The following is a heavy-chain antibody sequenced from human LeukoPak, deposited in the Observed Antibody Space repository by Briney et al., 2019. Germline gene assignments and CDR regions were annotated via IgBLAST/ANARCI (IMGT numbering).Heavy chain of an antibody. CDR3: ARGTSCSGGSCYSPQSAFDI. V-gene: IGHV4-34*01. J-gene: IGHJ3*02. Sequence: SETLSLTCAVYGGSFSGYYWSWIRQPPGKGLEWIAGINHSGSTNYNPSLKSRVTISVDTSKNQFSLKLSSVTAADTAVYYCARGTSCSGGSCYSPQSAFDIWGQGTMVTVSS. CDR1: GGSFSGYY. CDR2: INHSGST. D-gene: IGHD2-15*01.